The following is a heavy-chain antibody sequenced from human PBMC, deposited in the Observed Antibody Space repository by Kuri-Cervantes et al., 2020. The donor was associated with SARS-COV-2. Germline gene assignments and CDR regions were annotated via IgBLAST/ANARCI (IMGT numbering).Heavy chain of an antibody. CDR1: GFTFSSYA. Sequence: GESLKISCGASGFTFSSYAMSWVRQAPGKGLEWVSAISGSGGSTYYADSVRGRFTISRDNSKNTLYLQMNSLRAEDTAVYYCAKGVVGVGYSVPLQGSGEPYGMDVWGQGTTVTVSS. D-gene: IGHD3-10*01. V-gene: IGHV3-23*01. CDR2: ISGSGGST. J-gene: IGHJ6*02. CDR3: AKGVVGVGYSVPLQGSGEPYGMDV.